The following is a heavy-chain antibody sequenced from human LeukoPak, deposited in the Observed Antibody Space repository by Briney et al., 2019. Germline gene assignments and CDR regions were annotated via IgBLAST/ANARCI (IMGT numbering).Heavy chain of an antibody. CDR1: GFTFSSYG. V-gene: IGHV3-33*01. J-gene: IGHJ4*02. Sequence: GGSLRLSCAASGFTFSSYGMRWVRQAPGKGPEWVAVIWYDGTHIFYADSVKGRFTISRDNSKNTLYLQMNSLRGEDTAVYYCVRDPYEAYWGQGTLVTVSS. CDR3: VRDPYEAY. CDR2: IWYDGTHI. D-gene: IGHD5-12*01.